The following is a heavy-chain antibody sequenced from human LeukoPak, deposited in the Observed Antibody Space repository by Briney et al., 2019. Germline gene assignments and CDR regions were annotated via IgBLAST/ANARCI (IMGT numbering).Heavy chain of an antibody. J-gene: IGHJ4*02. Sequence: ASVKLSCKASGGTFSSYDASWGRQPPGQGHEWMGRIIPIIGIANYAQKFQRRVTITANKSTSTAYLELSRLSSEDTAVYYCSSTRGPLLYSGQGTQVILSS. CDR2: IIPIIGIA. CDR3: SSTRGPLLY. CDR1: GGTFSSYD. V-gene: IGHV1-69*04.